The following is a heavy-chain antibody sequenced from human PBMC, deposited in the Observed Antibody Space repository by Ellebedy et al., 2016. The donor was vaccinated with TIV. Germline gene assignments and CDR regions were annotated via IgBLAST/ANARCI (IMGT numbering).Heavy chain of an antibody. V-gene: IGHV4-34*01. J-gene: IGHJ4*02. D-gene: IGHD3-10*01. CDR3: ARGGRSGRTTLVRKPSPEDYFDY. Sequence: MPGGSLRLSCAVYGGSFSGFFWTWIRQPPGKGLEWIGELSHSGRSNYNPSLKSRTTISVDTSKNQFSLKLIALSAADTAIYYCARGGRSGRTTLVRKPSPEDYFDYWGQGALVTVSS. CDR1: GGSFSGFF. CDR2: LSHSGRS.